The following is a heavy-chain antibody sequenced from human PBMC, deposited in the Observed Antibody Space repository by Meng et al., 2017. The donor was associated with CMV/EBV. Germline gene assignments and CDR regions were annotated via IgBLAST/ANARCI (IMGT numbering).Heavy chain of an antibody. CDR1: GGSNSSYY. CDR3: ATPTNYYYYGMDV. D-gene: IGHD2-8*01. V-gene: IGHV4-59*01. CDR2: IYYSGST. Sequence: SETLSLTCTVSGGSNSSYYWSWIRQPPGKGLEWIGYIYYSGSTNYNPSLKSRVTISVDTSKNQFSLKLSSVTAADTAVYYCATPTNYYYYGMDVWGQGTTVTVSS. J-gene: IGHJ6*02.